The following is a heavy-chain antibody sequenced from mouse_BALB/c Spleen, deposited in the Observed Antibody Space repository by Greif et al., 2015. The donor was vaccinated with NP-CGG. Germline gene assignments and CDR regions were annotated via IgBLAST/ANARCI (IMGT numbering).Heavy chain of an antibody. V-gene: IGHV1-80*01. Sequence: LQEPGAELVRPGSSVKISCKASGYAFSSYWMNWVKQRPGQGLEWNGQIYPGDGDTNYNGKLKGKATLTADKSSSTAYMQLSSLTSEDSAVYFCARYDYDYYAMDYWGQGTSVTVSS. CDR2: IYPGDGDT. D-gene: IGHD2-4*01. CDR1: GYAFSSYW. CDR3: ARYDYDYYAMDY. J-gene: IGHJ4*01.